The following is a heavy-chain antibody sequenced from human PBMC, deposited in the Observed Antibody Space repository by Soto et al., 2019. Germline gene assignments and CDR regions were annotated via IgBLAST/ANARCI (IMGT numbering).Heavy chain of an antibody. CDR2: ISGSGGST. Sequence: EVQLLESGGGLVQPGGSLRLSCVASGFTFSSYAMSWVRQAPGKGLEWVSAISGSGGSTYYADSVKGRFTISRDNSKNTLYLQMNSLRAEDTAVYYCAKDDDYIWGSYRYYFDYWGQGTLVTVSS. V-gene: IGHV3-23*01. J-gene: IGHJ4*02. CDR1: GFTFSSYA. CDR3: AKDDDYIWGSYRYYFDY. D-gene: IGHD3-16*02.